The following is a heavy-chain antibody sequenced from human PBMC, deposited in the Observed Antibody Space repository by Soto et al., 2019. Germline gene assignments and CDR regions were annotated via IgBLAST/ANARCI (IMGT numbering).Heavy chain of an antibody. J-gene: IGHJ6*02. V-gene: IGHV3-23*01. CDR2: ISGSGGST. D-gene: IGHD6-13*01. CDR3: ATLSRRAAAARVNYYGMDV. CDR1: GFTFSSYA. Sequence: GGSLRLSCAASGFTFSSYAMSWVRQAPGKGLEWVSAISGSGGSTYYADSVKGRFTISRDNSKNTLYLQMNSLRAEDTALYYCATLSRRAAAARVNYYGMDVWRQGTTVTVSS.